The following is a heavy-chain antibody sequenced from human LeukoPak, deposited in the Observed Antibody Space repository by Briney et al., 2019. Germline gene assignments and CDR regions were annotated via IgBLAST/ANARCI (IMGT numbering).Heavy chain of an antibody. V-gene: IGHV3-23*01. J-gene: IGHJ5*01. Sequence: GGSLRLSCAASGFTFSSYVMTWVRQIPGKGLEWVSGIRGGGGDTYYADSVKGRFTISRDNSKNTLYLQMNSLRAEDTAVFYCARARRSGGITMVRGVKDRGWFDSWGQGILVTVSS. CDR1: GFTFSSYV. CDR3: ARARRSGGITMVRGVKDRGWFDS. D-gene: IGHD3-10*01. CDR2: IRGGGGDT.